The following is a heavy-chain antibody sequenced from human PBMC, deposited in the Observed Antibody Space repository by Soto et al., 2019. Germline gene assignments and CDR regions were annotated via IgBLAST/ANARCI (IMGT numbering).Heavy chain of an antibody. V-gene: IGHV4-34*01. CDR3: ARAYQLLWGGWFDP. Sequence: ASETLSLTCAVYGGSFSGYYWTWIRQPPGKGLEWIGEINHSGSTNYIPSLKSRVTISVDTSKNQFSLKLSSVTAADTAVYYCARAYQLLWGGWFDPWGQGTLVTVSS. CDR1: GGSFSGYY. J-gene: IGHJ5*02. CDR2: INHSGST. D-gene: IGHD2-2*01.